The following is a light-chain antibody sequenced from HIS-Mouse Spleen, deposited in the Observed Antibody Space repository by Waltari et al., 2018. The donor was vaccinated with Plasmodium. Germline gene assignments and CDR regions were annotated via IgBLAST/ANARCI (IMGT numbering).Light chain of an antibody. V-gene: IGKV1-6*01. CDR3: LQDYNYPYT. CDR1: QGIRND. J-gene: IGKJ2*01. Sequence: AIQMTQSPSSLSASVGDRVTITCRASQGIRNDLGWYQQKPGKAPKLLIYAASSLQSGVPARCSGSGSGTDFTLTISSLQPEDFATYYCLQDYNYPYTFGQGTKLEIK. CDR2: AAS.